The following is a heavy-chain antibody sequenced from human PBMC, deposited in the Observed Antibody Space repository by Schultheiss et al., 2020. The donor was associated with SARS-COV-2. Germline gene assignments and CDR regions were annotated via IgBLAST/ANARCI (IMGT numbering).Heavy chain of an antibody. CDR1: GFTFSDSA. Sequence: GESLKISCAASGFTFSDSAIHWVRLASGKGLEWVGRIRSKAHTYATAYGASVTGRFTISRDDSKNTLYLQMNSLRAEDTAVYYCARGSGYNRFDPWGQGTLVTVSS. J-gene: IGHJ5*02. CDR3: ARGSGYNRFDP. CDR2: IRSKAHTYAT. D-gene: IGHD6-13*01. V-gene: IGHV3-73*01.